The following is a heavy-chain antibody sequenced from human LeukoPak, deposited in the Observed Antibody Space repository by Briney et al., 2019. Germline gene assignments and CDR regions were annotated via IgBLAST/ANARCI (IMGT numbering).Heavy chain of an antibody. CDR3: ARDLIGGNAYDY. CDR1: GFTFSSYS. CDR2: ISSSSSYM. J-gene: IGHJ4*02. V-gene: IGHV3-21*01. Sequence: GGSLRLSCAASGFTFSSYSMNWVRQAPGKGLEWVSFISSSSSYMYYADSVKGRFTISRDNAKNSLYLQLDSLRAEDTAVYYCARDLIGGNAYDYWGQGALVTVSS. D-gene: IGHD2-15*01.